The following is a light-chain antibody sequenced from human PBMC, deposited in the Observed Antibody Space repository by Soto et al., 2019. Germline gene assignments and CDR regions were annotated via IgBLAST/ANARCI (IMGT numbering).Light chain of an antibody. V-gene: IGLV2-11*01. CDR1: SSDVGGYKY. CDR2: GVS. J-gene: IGLJ1*01. CDR3: CSSAGGPEV. Sequence: QSALTQPRSVSGSPGQSVTISCTGTSSDVGGYKYVSRYQQKPGKAPKLIIYGVSRWPSGVPNRSSGSKSGNRASLTISGIQAEDEGDYYCCSSAGGPEVFGPATKVTVL.